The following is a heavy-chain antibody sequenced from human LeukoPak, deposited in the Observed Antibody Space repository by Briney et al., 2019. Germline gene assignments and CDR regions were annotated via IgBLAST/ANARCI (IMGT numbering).Heavy chain of an antibody. D-gene: IGHD3-22*01. Sequence: GGSLRLSCAASGFIFSSYQMNWVRQAPGKGLEWVSFISNTGTTIYYADSAKGRFTVSRDNTKNSLYLQMNSLRAEDTAVYYCAREPYYYDSTPNYWGQGTLVTVSS. CDR3: AREPYYYDSTPNY. CDR2: ISNTGTTI. J-gene: IGHJ4*02. V-gene: IGHV3-48*03. CDR1: GFIFSSYQ.